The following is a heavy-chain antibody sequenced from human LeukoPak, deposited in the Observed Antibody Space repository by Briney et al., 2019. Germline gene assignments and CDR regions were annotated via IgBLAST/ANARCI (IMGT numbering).Heavy chain of an antibody. D-gene: IGHD3-3*01. CDR1: GFTFSSYA. CDR2: ISGSGGST. CDR3: AKNYDFWSGYLN. V-gene: IGHV3-23*01. Sequence: GGSLRLSCAASGFTFSSYAMSWVRQAPGKGLEWVSAISGSGGSTYYADSVKGRFTISRDNSKNTLYLQMNSLRAEDAAVYYCAKNYDFWSGYLNWGQGTLVTVSS. J-gene: IGHJ4*02.